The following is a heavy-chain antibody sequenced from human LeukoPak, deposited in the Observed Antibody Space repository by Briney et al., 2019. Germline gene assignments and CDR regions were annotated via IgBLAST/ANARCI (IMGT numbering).Heavy chain of an antibody. CDR1: GGSISSSSYY. V-gene: IGHV4-39*07. CDR3: ARRYDYGDLKRLTRFDP. D-gene: IGHD4-17*01. CDR2: IYYSGST. J-gene: IGHJ5*02. Sequence: PSETLSLTCTVSGGSISSSSYYWGWIRQPPGKGLEWIGSIYYSGSTNYNPSLKSRVTISVDTSKNQFSLKLSSVTAADTAVYYCARRYDYGDLKRLTRFDPWGQGTLVTVSS.